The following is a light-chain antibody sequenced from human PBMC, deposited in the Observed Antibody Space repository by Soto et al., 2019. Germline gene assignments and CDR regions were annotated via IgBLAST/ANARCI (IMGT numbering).Light chain of an antibody. Sequence: EIVMTQSPDTLSLSPGERATLSCRASEGVTTNLAWYQQKPGQAPRLLIYDASTMAAGIPARFSGSGSGTEFTLTISSLQSEDFAVYYCQQYSNWPPITFGQGTRLEI. V-gene: IGKV3-15*01. CDR3: QQYSNWPPIT. CDR2: DAS. J-gene: IGKJ5*01. CDR1: EGVTTN.